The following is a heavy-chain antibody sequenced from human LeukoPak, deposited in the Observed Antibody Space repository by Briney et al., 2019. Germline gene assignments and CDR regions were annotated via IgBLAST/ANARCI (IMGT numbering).Heavy chain of an antibody. V-gene: IGHV5-51*01. J-gene: IGHJ4*02. D-gene: IGHD4-11*01. CDR3: ARRLVYSNSYYFDY. CDR1: GYSFTRYW. Sequence: GESLKISCKGSGYSFTRYWIGWVRQMPGKGLEWMGIIYPGDSHTRYSPSFQGQVTISADKSISTAYLQWSSLKASDTAMYYCARRLVYSNSYYFDYWGQGTLVTVSS. CDR2: IYPGDSHT.